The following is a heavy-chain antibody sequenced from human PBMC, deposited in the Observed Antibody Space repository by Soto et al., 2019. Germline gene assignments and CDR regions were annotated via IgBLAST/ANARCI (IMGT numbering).Heavy chain of an antibody. Sequence: ASVKVSCKASGYTFTSYGINWVRQAPGQGLEWMGIINPSGGSTSYAQKFQGRVTMTRDTSTSTVYMELSSLRSEDTAVYYCARTGTTYPSYYYYYYGMDVWGQGTTVTVSS. CDR3: ARTGTTYPSYYYYYYGMDV. CDR1: GYTFTSYG. J-gene: IGHJ6*02. CDR2: INPSGGST. D-gene: IGHD1-7*01. V-gene: IGHV1-46*01.